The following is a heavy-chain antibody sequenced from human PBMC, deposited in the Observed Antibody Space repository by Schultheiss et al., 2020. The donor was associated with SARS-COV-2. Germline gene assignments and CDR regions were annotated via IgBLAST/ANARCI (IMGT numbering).Heavy chain of an antibody. Sequence: SETLSLTCAVYGGSFSGYYWTWLRQPPGKGLEWIGEITHSGSIKYNPSLKSRVTISVDTSKNQFSLKLSSVTAADTAVYYCVRLPSRGITTGGTVDYWGQGTLVTVSS. CDR1: GGSFSGYY. J-gene: IGHJ4*02. V-gene: IGHV4-34*01. CDR2: ITHSGSI. CDR3: VRLPSRGITTGGTVDY. D-gene: IGHD3-10*01.